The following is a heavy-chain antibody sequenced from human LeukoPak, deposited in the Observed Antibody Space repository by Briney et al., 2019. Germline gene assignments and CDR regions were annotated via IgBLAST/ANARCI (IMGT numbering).Heavy chain of an antibody. V-gene: IGHV1-58*02. J-gene: IGHJ5*02. D-gene: IGHD1-1*01. CDR3: AAIWTGVDP. Sequence: GTSVKVSRKASGFTFASSTMQWVRHARGQRLEWIGWIVVGSGNTNYAQKFHERVTITRDMSTSTAYMELGSLRSEDTAVYYCAAIWTGVDPWGQGTLVTASS. CDR1: GFTFASST. CDR2: IVVGSGNT.